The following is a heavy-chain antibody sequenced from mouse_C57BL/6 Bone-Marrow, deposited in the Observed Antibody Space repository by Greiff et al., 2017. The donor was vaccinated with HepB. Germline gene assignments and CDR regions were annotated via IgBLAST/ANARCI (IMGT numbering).Heavy chain of an antibody. CDR2: ISDGGSYT. CDR3: ARDPPYGSSLYAMDY. Sequence: EVKVVESGGGLVKPGGSLKLSCAASGFTFSSYAMSWVRQTPEKRLEWVATISDGGSYTYYPDNVKGRFTISRDNAKNNLYLQMSHLKSEDTAMYYCARDPPYGSSLYAMDYWGQGTSVTVSS. V-gene: IGHV5-4*01. D-gene: IGHD1-1*01. CDR1: GFTFSSYA. J-gene: IGHJ4*01.